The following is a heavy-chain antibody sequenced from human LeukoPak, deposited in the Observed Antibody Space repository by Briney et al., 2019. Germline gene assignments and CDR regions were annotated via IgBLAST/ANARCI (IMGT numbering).Heavy chain of an antibody. V-gene: IGHV3-53*01. CDR2: IYSGGST. D-gene: IGHD3-22*01. Sequence: GGSLRLSCIGSTFTFSDYGMHWVRQAPGKGLEWVSVIYSGGSTYYADSVKGRFTISRDNSKNTLYLQMNSLRAEDTAVYYCARGRGVVVIAYFDYWGQGTLVTVSS. J-gene: IGHJ4*02. CDR3: ARGRGVVVIAYFDY. CDR1: TFTFSDYG.